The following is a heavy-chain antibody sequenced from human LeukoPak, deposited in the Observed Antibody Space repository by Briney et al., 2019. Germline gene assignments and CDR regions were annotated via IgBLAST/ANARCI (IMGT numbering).Heavy chain of an antibody. CDR1: GGHFTSYW. J-gene: IGHJ4*02. V-gene: IGHV5-51*01. Sequence: LGAAPQTSGKGAGGHFTSYWIGGGRQQPGKGREGMGMIIPGEADTKYSPSFKGQVTISADKSISTPYLQWRSLTASDTAMYYCAVRGDSSVWVAHYWGQGTLVTASS. CDR3: AVRGDSSVWVAHY. CDR2: IIPGEADT. D-gene: IGHD3-22*01.